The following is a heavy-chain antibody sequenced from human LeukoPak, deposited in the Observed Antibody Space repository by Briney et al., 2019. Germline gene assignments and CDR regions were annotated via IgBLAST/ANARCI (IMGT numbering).Heavy chain of an antibody. V-gene: IGHV4-34*01. J-gene: IGHJ6*02. CDR3: ATSNSGSYNYGMDV. Sequence: PSETLSLTCTVSGGSISSYYWSWIRQPPGKGPEWIGNIKHSGSTSYNPFLKSRVTISVDTSKNQFSLKLTSITAADTALYYCATSNSGSYNYGMDVWGQGTAVTVSS. D-gene: IGHD4-11*01. CDR1: GGSISSYY. CDR2: IKHSGST.